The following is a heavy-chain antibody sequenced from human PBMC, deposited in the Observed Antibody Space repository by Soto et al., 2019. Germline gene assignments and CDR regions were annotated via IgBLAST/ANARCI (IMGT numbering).Heavy chain of an antibody. V-gene: IGHV4-39*01. CDR1: GDSITRSSYL. D-gene: IGHD3-10*02. CDR2: FYDSGSP. Sequence: QLQLQESGPGLVKPSETLSLTCTVSGDSITRSSYLWAWIRQPPGRGLEWIGGFYDSGSPYYNPSLKSRVTISVDTSKNQFSLTLRSVTAADTAVYYCARHVLGAWRWDYWGQGTLVTVYS. CDR3: ARHVLGAWRWDY. J-gene: IGHJ4*02.